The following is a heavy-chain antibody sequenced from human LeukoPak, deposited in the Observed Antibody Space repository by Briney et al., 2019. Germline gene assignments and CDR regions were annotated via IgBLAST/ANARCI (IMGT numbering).Heavy chain of an antibody. CDR3: ARAPYYYGSGSYGLDAFDI. Sequence: ASVKVSCKASGYTFTNYGISWVRQATGQGLEWMGWMNPNSGNTGYAQKFQGRVTMTRNTSISTAYMELSSLRSEDTAVYYCARAPYYYGSGSYGLDAFDIWGQGTMVTVSS. V-gene: IGHV1-8*02. CDR2: MNPNSGNT. D-gene: IGHD3-10*01. J-gene: IGHJ3*02. CDR1: GYTFTNYG.